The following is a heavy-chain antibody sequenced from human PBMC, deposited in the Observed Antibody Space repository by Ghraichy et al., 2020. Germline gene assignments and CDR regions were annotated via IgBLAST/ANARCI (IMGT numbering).Heavy chain of an antibody. J-gene: IGHJ6*02. Sequence: GVLNISCAASGFIVSSNYMSWVRQAPGKGLEWVSVIYSDGDTYYADSMKGRFTISRDNSKNTLYLQMNSLRAEDTAVYYCARDGRVGATVWGMDVWGQGTTVTVSS. CDR2: IYSDGDT. CDR3: ARDGRVGATVWGMDV. V-gene: IGHV3-53*01. D-gene: IGHD1-26*01. CDR1: GFIVSSNY.